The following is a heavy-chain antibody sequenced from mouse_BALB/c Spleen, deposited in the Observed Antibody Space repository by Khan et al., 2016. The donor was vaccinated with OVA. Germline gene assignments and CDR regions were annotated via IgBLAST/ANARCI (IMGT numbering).Heavy chain of an antibody. J-gene: IGHJ3*01. CDR3: ARNYDYDEGLAY. D-gene: IGHD2-4*01. V-gene: IGHV2-2*02. CDR2: IWSGGST. Sequence: QVRLQQSGPGLVQPSQSLSITCTVSGFSLTTYGVHWVRQSPGKGLEWLGVIWSGGSTDYNAAFIYRLNISKDNSKSQAFFKMNSLQANDTAIYYCARNYDYDEGLAYGGQGTLVTVSA. CDR1: GFSLTTYG.